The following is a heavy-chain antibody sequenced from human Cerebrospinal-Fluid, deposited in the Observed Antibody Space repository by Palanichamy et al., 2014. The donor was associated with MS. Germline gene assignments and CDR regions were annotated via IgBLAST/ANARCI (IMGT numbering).Heavy chain of an antibody. CDR3: AKGASDSNYAGGMDV. D-gene: IGHD4-11*01. Sequence: QVHLVQSGAEAKKPGASVEVSCRASGYTFSGYYMHWVRQAPGQGLEWMGWINPNSGGTNYAQNFQGWVTMTRDTSSATAYLELRGLKSDDTALYYCAKGASDSNYAGGMDVWGQGTMVTVSS. V-gene: IGHV1-2*04. CDR2: INPNSGGT. CDR1: GYTFSGYY. J-gene: IGHJ6*02.